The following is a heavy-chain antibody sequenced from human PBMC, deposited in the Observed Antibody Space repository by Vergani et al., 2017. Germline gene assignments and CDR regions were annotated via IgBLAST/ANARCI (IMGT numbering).Heavy chain of an antibody. V-gene: IGHV1-69*02. J-gene: IGHJ5*02. Sequence: QVQLVQSGAEVKKPGSSVKVSCKASGGTFSSYTISWVRQAPGQGLEWMGRINPNLGIANYAQKFQGRVTITADKSTSTAYMELSSLRSEDTAVYYCASAGPSGGWFDPWGQGTLVTVSS. CDR2: INPNLGIA. CDR1: GGTFSSYT. CDR3: ASAGPSGGWFDP. D-gene: IGHD1-26*01.